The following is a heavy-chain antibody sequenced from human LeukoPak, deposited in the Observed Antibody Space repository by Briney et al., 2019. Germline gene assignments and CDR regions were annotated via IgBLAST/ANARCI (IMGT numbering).Heavy chain of an antibody. D-gene: IGHD4-17*01. CDR1: GFTFDDYA. Sequence: GGSLRLSCAASGFTFDDYAMHRVRQAPEKGLEWVSGISWNSGSIGYADSVKGRFTISRDNAKNSLYLQMNSLRAEDTALYYCAKTPDYGDDYYFDYWGQGTLVTVSS. J-gene: IGHJ4*02. CDR2: ISWNSGSI. CDR3: AKTPDYGDDYYFDY. V-gene: IGHV3-9*01.